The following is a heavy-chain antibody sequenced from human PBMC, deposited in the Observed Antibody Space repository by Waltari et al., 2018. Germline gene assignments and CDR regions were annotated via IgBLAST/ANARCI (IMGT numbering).Heavy chain of an antibody. D-gene: IGHD1-26*01. J-gene: IGHJ4*02. V-gene: IGHV4-39*01. CDR3: ARSIVGATTGFDY. CDR1: GGSISSSSYY. CDR2: IYYSGST. Sequence: QLQLQESGPGLVKPSETLSLTCTVSGGSISSSSYYWGWIRQPPGKGLEWIGSIYYSGSTYDNPSLKGRVTISVDTSKNQFSLKLSSVTAADTAVYYCARSIVGATTGFDYWGQGTLVTVSS.